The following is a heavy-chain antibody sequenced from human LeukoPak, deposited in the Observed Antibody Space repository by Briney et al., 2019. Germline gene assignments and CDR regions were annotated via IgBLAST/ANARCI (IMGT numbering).Heavy chain of an antibody. Sequence: ASVKVSCKASGYIFTGYYMHWVRQAPGQGLEWMGWINPNSGGTNYAQKFQGRVTMTRDTSITTAYVGLSRLRSDDTAVYYCATISRHDSFDIWGQGTMVTVSS. CDR1: GYIFTGYY. CDR3: ATISRHDSFDI. CDR2: INPNSGGT. D-gene: IGHD6-25*01. J-gene: IGHJ3*02. V-gene: IGHV1-2*02.